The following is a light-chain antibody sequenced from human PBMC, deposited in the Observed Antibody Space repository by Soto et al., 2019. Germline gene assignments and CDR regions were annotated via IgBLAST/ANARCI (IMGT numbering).Light chain of an antibody. J-gene: IGKJ3*01. V-gene: IGKV3-20*01. CDR2: GAA. CDR1: QSVSSTY. CDR3: QQYGSSPLFT. Sequence: EIVLTQSPGTLSLSPGERATLSCRASQSVSSTYLAWYQHKPGQAPRLLIYGAATRAAGVPDRFSGSGSGTDFTLTISRLESEGFAVYYCQQYGSSPLFTFGPGTKVEIK.